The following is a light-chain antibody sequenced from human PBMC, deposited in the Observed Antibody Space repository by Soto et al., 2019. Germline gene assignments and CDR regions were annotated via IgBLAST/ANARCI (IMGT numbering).Light chain of an antibody. J-gene: IGLJ1*01. V-gene: IGLV1-44*01. CDR3: AAWDDSLNGYV. CDR1: SSNIGINT. CDR2: SNN. Sequence: QSVLTQPPSASGTPGQRVTISCSGSSSNIGINTVNWYQQLPGTAPKLLIYSNNQRPSGVPDRFSGSKSGTSASLAISGLQSEDEAHYYCAAWDDSLNGYVFGTGTKVTVL.